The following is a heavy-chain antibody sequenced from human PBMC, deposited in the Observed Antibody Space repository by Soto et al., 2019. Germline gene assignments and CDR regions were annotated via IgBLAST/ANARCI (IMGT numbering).Heavy chain of an antibody. Sequence: GGSLRLSCAASGFTFSSYSMNWVRQAPGKGLEWVSYISSSSSTIYYADSVKGRFTISRDNAKNSLYLQMNSLRAEDRAVYYCAREPPGYCSGGSCYPTHWFDPWGQGTLVTVSS. CDR1: GFTFSSYS. CDR2: ISSSSSTI. CDR3: AREPPGYCSGGSCYPTHWFDP. D-gene: IGHD2-15*01. J-gene: IGHJ5*02. V-gene: IGHV3-48*01.